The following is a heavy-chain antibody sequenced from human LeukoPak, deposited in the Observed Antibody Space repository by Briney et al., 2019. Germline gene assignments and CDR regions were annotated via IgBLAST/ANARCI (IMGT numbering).Heavy chain of an antibody. CDR2: ISSSSSII. CDR1: GFTFSSYS. CDR3: ARAIGDYAEF. J-gene: IGHJ4*02. Sequence: GGSLRLSCAASGFTFSSYSMNWVRQAPGKGLEWISYISSSSSIIYYADSAKGRFTISRDNAKKSLYLQMNSLRDEDTAVYYCARAIGDYAEFWGRGTLVTVSS. D-gene: IGHD2-15*01. V-gene: IGHV3-48*02.